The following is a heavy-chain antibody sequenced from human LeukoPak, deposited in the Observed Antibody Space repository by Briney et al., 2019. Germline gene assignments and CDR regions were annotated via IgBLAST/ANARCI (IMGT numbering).Heavy chain of an antibody. D-gene: IGHD1-1*01. V-gene: IGHV3-74*01. J-gene: IGHJ4*02. CDR1: GFTFSSYW. Sequence: GGSLRLSCAASGFTFSSYWMHWVRQAPGKGLVWVSRINTDGSSTSYADSVKGRFTISRDNAKNTLYLQMNSLRAEDTAAYYCARVSGWNPFDYWGQGTLLTVSS. CDR2: INTDGSST. CDR3: ARVSGWNPFDY.